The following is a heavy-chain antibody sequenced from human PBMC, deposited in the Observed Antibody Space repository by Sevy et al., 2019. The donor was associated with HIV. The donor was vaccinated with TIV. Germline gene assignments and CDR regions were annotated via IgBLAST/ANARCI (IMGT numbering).Heavy chain of an antibody. CDR2: ISYDGSNK. Sequence: GGSLRLSCAASGFTFSSYGMHWVRQAPGKGLEWVAVISYDGSNKYYADSVKGRFTISRDNSKNTLYLKMNSLRAEDTAVYYCAAPPIEAAGAPDSYYYGMDVWGQGTTVTVSS. V-gene: IGHV3-30*03. CDR1: GFTFSSYG. D-gene: IGHD6-25*01. J-gene: IGHJ6*02. CDR3: AAPPIEAAGAPDSYYYGMDV.